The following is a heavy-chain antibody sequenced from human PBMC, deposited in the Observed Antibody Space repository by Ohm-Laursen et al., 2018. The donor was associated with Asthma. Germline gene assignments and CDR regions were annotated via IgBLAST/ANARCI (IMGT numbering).Heavy chain of an antibody. CDR2: ISYDGGNK. J-gene: IGHJ6*02. CDR3: ARDFSGDGYNFLYCYYYGMDV. V-gene: IGHV3-30*03. D-gene: IGHD5-24*01. Sequence: SLRLSCAASGFTFSSYGMHWVRQAPGKGLEWVAVISYDGGNKYYADSVKGRFTISRDNSKNTLYLQMNSLRAEDTAVYYCARDFSGDGYNFLYCYYYGMDVWGQGTTVTVSS. CDR1: GFTFSSYG.